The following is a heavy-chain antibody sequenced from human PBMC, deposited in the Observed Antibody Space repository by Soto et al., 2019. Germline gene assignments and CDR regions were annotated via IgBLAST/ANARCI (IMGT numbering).Heavy chain of an antibody. Sequence: GGSLRLSCAASGFTFSSYWMSWVRQAPGKGLEWVANIKQDGSEKYYVDSVKGRFTISRDNAKNSLYLQMNSLRAEDTAVYYCARDPYSSSWLNEYYYWGQGTLVTVSS. CDR3: ARDPYSSSWLNEYYY. J-gene: IGHJ4*02. D-gene: IGHD6-13*01. V-gene: IGHV3-7*01. CDR1: GFTFSSYW. CDR2: IKQDGSEK.